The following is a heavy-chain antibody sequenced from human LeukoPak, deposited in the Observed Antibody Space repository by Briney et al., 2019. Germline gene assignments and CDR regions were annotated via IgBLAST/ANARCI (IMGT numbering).Heavy chain of an antibody. Sequence: GGSLRLSCAASGFTFSSYEMNWVRQAPGKGLEWVSYISSSGSTIYYADSVKGRFTISRDNAKNSLYLQMNSLRAEDMALYYCAKDWGSSWYQGGYYFDYWGQGTLVTVSS. CDR3: AKDWGSSWYQGGYYFDY. CDR1: GFTFSSYE. CDR2: ISSSGSTI. J-gene: IGHJ4*02. D-gene: IGHD6-13*01. V-gene: IGHV3-48*03.